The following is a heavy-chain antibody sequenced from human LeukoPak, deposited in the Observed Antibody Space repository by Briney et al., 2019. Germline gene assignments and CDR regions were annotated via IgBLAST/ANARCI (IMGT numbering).Heavy chain of an antibody. CDR3: ARDRGDIVVVPAAIRRAANWFDP. CDR1: GGSISSYY. Sequence: PSETLSLTCTVSGGSISSYYWSWIRQPPGKGLEWIGYIYYSGSTYYNPSLKSRVTISVDTSKNQFSLKLSSVTAADTAVYYCARDRGDIVVVPAAIRRAANWFDPWGQGTLVTVSS. V-gene: IGHV4-59*12. J-gene: IGHJ5*02. D-gene: IGHD2-2*01. CDR2: IYYSGST.